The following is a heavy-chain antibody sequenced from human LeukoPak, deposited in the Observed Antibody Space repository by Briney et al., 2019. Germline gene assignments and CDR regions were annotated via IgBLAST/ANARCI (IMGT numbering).Heavy chain of an antibody. CDR1: GGSFIGYN. J-gene: IGHJ4*02. Sequence: PSETLSLTCAVFGGSFIGYNWNWIRQPPGRGLEWIGEINHSGDTKYNPSLKSRVTISLDTSKNQFSLKLNSVTAADTAVYYCARGTYTAMSTIMGHFDCWGQGTLVTVSS. D-gene: IGHD5-24*01. CDR2: INHSGDT. CDR3: ARGTYTAMSTIMGHFDC. V-gene: IGHV4-34*01.